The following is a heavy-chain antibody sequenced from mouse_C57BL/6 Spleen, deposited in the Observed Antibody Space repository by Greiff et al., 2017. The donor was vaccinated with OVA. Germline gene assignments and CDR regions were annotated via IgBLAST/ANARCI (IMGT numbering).Heavy chain of an antibody. Sequence: EVMLVESGGGLVKPGGSLKLSCAASGFTFSDYGMHWVRQAPEKGLEWVAYISSGSSTIYYADTVKGRFTISRDNAKNTLFLQMTSLRSEDTAMYYCATLIGGDYAMDYWGQGTSVTVSS. CDR1: GFTFSDYG. CDR2: ISSGSSTI. J-gene: IGHJ4*01. CDR3: ATLIGGDYAMDY. V-gene: IGHV5-17*01.